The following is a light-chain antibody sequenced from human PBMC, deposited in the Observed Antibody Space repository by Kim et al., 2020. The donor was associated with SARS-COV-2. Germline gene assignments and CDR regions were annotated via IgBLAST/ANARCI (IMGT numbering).Light chain of an antibody. CDR1: SLRSYY. CDR2: GKN. V-gene: IGLV3-19*01. J-gene: IGLJ1*01. CDR3: NSRDSSGNHYV. Sequence: SSELTQDPAVSVALGQTVRITCHGDSLRSYYASWYQQKPGQAPVLVIYGKNNRPSGIPDRFSGSSSGNPASLTITGAQAEDEADYYCNSRDSSGNHYVFG.